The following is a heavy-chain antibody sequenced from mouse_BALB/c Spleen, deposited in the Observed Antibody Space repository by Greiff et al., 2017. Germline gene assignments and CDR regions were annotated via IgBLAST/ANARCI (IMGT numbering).Heavy chain of an antibody. J-gene: IGHJ3*01. CDR2: ILPGSGST. CDR1: GYTFSSYW. Sequence: VQLQQSGAELMKPGASVKISCKATGYTFSSYWIEWVKQRPGHGLEWIGEILPGSGSTNYNEKFKGKATFTADTSSNTAYMQLSSLTSEDSAVYYCARGGLRGAYWGQGTLVTVSA. D-gene: IGHD2-4*01. CDR3: ARGGLRGAY. V-gene: IGHV1-9*01.